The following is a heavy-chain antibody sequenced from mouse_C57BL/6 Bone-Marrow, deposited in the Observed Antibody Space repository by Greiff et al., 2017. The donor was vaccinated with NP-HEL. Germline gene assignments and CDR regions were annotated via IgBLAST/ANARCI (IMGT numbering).Heavy chain of an antibody. CDR2: IYPGSGNT. Sequence: VKLQESGAELVRPGASVKLSCKASGYTFTDYYINWVKQRPGQGLEWIARIYPGSGNTYYNEKFKGKATLTAEKSSSTAYMQISRLTSEDSAVYCCARWTAQATWAMDYWGKGTSVTVAS. CDR1: GYTFTDYY. D-gene: IGHD3-2*02. J-gene: IGHJ4*01. V-gene: IGHV1-76*01. CDR3: ARWTAQATWAMDY.